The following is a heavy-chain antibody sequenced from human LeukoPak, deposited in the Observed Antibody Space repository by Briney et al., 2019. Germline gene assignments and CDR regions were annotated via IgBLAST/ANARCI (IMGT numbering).Heavy chain of an antibody. Sequence: SETLSLTCTVSGGSISSYYWSWIRQPPGKGLEWIGYIYYSGSTYYNPSLKSRVTISVDTSKNQFSLKLSSVTAADTAVYYCARTDPRYSYAPQRAFDIWGQGTMVTVSS. CDR2: IYYSGST. CDR1: GGSISSYY. J-gene: IGHJ3*02. CDR3: ARTDPRYSYAPQRAFDI. V-gene: IGHV4-59*12. D-gene: IGHD5-18*01.